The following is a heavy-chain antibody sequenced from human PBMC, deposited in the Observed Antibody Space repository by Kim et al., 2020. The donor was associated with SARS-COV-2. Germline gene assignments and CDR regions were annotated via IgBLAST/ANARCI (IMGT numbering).Heavy chain of an antibody. CDR2: INPNSGGT. Sequence: ASVKVSCKASGYTFTGYYMHWVRQAPGQGLEWMGRINPNSGGTNYAQKFQGRVTMTRDTSINIAYMELSSLRSDDTAVYYCARVRAVNYGLDVWGQGTTVTVSS. V-gene: IGHV1-2*06. J-gene: IGHJ6*02. CDR3: ARVRAVNYGLDV. CDR1: GYTFTGYY.